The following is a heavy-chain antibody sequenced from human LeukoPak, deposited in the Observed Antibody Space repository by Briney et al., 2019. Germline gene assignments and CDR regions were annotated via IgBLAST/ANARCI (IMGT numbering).Heavy chain of an antibody. CDR1: GFTFSNAW. CDR2: NKSKTDGGKT. D-gene: IGHD3-10*01. J-gene: IGHJ4*02. CDR3: THYGSGTFFD. V-gene: IGHV3-15*01. Sequence: GGSLRLSCAASGFTFSNAWMSWVRQAPGKGLEWVGRNKSKTDGGKTDYAAPVKGRFTISRDDSENTLYMQMNSLKPEDTGVYYCTHYGSGTFFDWGQGTLVTVSS.